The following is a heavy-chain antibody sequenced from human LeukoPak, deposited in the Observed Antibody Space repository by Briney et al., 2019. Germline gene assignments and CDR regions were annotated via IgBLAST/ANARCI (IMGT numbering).Heavy chain of an antibody. CDR1: GFTFDDYA. CDR2: ISGSGGNT. V-gene: IGHV3-9*01. D-gene: IGHD3-9*01. J-gene: IGHJ6*03. CDR3: ARDGVLRYFDSYYYYYMDV. Sequence: GGSLRLSCAASGFTFDDYAMHWVRQAPGKGLEWVSSISGSGGNTYYADSVKGRFTISRDNAKNSLYLQMNSLRAEDTAVYYCARDGVLRYFDSYYYYYMDVWGKGTTVTISS.